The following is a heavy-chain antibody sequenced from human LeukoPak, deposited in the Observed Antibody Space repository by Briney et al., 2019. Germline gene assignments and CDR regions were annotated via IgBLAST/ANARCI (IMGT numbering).Heavy chain of an antibody. V-gene: IGHV3-7*01. Sequence: PGRSLRLSCAASGFTFSSYAMHWVRQAPGKGLEWVANIKQDGSEKYYVDSVKGRFTISRDNAKNSLYLQMNSLRAEDTAVYYCAREGGSWYYFDYWGQGTLVVVSS. J-gene: IGHJ4*02. CDR2: IKQDGSEK. D-gene: IGHD6-13*01. CDR1: GFTFSSYA. CDR3: AREGGSWYYFDY.